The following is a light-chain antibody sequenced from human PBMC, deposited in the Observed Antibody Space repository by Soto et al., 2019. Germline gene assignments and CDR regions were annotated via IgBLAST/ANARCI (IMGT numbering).Light chain of an antibody. CDR3: QQYSSFYS. Sequence: DIQLTQSPSFLSASVGDRVTITCRASQGISSYLAWYQQKPGKAPKLLIYAASTLQSGVPSRFSGSGSGTEFTLTISSLQPDDFATYYCQQYSSFYSFGQGTKLEIK. CDR2: AAS. J-gene: IGKJ2*03. CDR1: QGISSY. V-gene: IGKV1-9*01.